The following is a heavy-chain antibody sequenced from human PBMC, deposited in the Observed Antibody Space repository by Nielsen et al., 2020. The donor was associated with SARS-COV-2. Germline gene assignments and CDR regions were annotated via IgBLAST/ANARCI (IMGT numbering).Heavy chain of an antibody. CDR1: GFTVSSNY. CDR3: AKVRDDFWSGYIGY. D-gene: IGHD3-3*01. Sequence: GESLKISCAASGFTVSSNYMSWVRQAPGKGLEWVSVIYSCGSTYYADSVKGRFTISRDNSKNTLYLQMNSLRAEDTAVYYCAKVRDDFWSGYIGYWGQGTLVTVSS. CDR2: IYSCGST. V-gene: IGHV3-66*03. J-gene: IGHJ4*02.